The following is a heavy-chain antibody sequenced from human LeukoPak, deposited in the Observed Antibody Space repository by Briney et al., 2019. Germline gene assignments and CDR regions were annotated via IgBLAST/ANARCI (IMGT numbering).Heavy chain of an antibody. CDR2: ISPSGNT. Sequence: PSETLSLTCAVYGGSFTIYSWTWIRQPPGKSLEWVGEISPSGNTQYNPSLKSRVTISLDASKSQFYLKLNSVTAADTAVYYCARAKWLRFEFYDAFDIWGQGTMVTVSS. D-gene: IGHD5-12*01. CDR3: ARAKWLRFEFYDAFDI. V-gene: IGHV4-34*01. CDR1: GGSFTIYS. J-gene: IGHJ3*02.